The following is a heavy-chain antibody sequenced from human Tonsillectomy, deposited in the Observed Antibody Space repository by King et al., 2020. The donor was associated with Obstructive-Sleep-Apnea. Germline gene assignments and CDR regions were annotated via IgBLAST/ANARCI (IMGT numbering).Heavy chain of an antibody. CDR3: AHIFFYGSGTPRPYFDY. D-gene: IGHD3-10*01. CDR1: GFSLSTSGVG. J-gene: IGHJ4*02. Sequence: TLKESGPTLVKPTQTLTLTCTFSGFSLSTSGVGVGWIRQPPGKALEWLALIYWDDDKRYSPSLKSRLTITKDTSKNQVVLTMTNMDPVDTATYYCAHIFFYGSGTPRPYFDYWGQGTLVTVSS. V-gene: IGHV2-5*02. CDR2: IYWDDDK.